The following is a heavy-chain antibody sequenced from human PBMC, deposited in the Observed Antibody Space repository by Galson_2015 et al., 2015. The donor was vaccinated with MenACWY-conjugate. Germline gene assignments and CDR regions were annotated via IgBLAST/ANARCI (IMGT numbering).Heavy chain of an antibody. CDR2: IKHAGTEK. D-gene: IGHD5-18*01. CDR1: GFTFSSYW. Sequence: SLRLSCAVSGFTFSSYWMNWVRQAPGKGLEWVANIKHAGTEKHYVDSVKGRFTISRDDTKNSLYLQMNSLRAEDTAVYYRAAGYTYGYMFDFWGQGTLVTVSP. V-gene: IGHV3-7*03. J-gene: IGHJ4*02. CDR3: AAGYTYGYMFDF.